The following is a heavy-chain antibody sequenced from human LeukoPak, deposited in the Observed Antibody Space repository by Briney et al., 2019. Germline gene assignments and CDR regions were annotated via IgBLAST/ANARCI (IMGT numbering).Heavy chain of an antibody. CDR1: GDTFSSNGAA. J-gene: IGHJ4*02. CDR3: ARVDRIAARPFDY. CDR2: IYYRSKWYN. D-gene: IGHD6-6*01. Sequence: SQTLSLTCAISGDTFSSNGAAWNWIRQSPSRGLEWLGRIYYRSKWYNDYAVSVKSRITINTDTSKNQFSLQLSSVTPEDTAVYYCARVDRIAARPFDYWGQGTLVTVSS. V-gene: IGHV6-1*01.